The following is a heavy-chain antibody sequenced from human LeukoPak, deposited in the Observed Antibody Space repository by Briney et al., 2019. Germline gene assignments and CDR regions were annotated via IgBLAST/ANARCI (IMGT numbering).Heavy chain of an antibody. D-gene: IGHD3-10*01. Sequence: SGRSLRLSCAASGFIFSSYGMHWVRQAPGKGLEWVAVISYDGGNISYTDSVKGRFTISRDNSKNTLYLQMNSLRAEDTAVYYCAKDRVLLWFGEHDYWGQGTLVTVSS. CDR2: ISYDGGNI. V-gene: IGHV3-30*18. J-gene: IGHJ4*02. CDR1: GFIFSSYG. CDR3: AKDRVLLWFGEHDY.